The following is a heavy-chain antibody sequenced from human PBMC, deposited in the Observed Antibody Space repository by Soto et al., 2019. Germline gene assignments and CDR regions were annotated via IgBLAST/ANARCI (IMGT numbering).Heavy chain of an antibody. Sequence: GGSLRLSCAASGFTFSSYAMSWVRQAPGKGLEWVSAISGSGGSTYYADSVKGRFTISRDNSKNTLYLQMNSLRAEDTAVYYCAKSLHYDSSGYPPYFDYWGQGTLVTVSS. D-gene: IGHD3-22*01. V-gene: IGHV3-23*01. J-gene: IGHJ4*02. CDR3: AKSLHYDSSGYPPYFDY. CDR1: GFTFSSYA. CDR2: ISGSGGST.